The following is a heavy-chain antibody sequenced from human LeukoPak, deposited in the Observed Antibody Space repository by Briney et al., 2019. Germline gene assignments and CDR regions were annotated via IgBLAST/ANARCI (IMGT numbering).Heavy chain of an antibody. CDR2: IYHSGST. D-gene: IGHD3-10*01. CDR1: GYSISSGYY. Sequence: SETLSLTCTVSGYSISSGYYWGWIRQPPGKGLEWIGSIYHSGSTYYNSSLKSRLTISVDTSKNQFSLKLSSVTAAGTAVYYCARAGGGSYYGSGSYSPHVYWGQGTLVTVSS. J-gene: IGHJ4*02. V-gene: IGHV4-38-2*02. CDR3: ARAGGGSYYGSGSYSPHVY.